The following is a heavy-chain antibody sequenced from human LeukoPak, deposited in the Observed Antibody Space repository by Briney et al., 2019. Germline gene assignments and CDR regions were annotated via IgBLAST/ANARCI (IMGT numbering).Heavy chain of an antibody. CDR3: AKDFAENYYDSSGLADY. J-gene: IGHJ4*02. Sequence: GRSLRLSCAASGFTFSSYDMHWVRQAPGKGLEWVAVISYDGSNRYYADSVKGRFTISRDNSKNTLYLQMNSLRAEDTAVFYCAKDFAENYYDSSGLADYWGQGTLVTVSS. D-gene: IGHD3-22*01. CDR2: ISYDGSNR. CDR1: GFTFSSYD. V-gene: IGHV3-30*18.